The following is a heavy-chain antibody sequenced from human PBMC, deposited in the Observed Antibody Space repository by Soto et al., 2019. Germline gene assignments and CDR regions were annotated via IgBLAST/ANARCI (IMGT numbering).Heavy chain of an antibody. CDR3: ANGPEPLLYGMDV. CDR1: GFTFSSYA. Sequence: PGGSLRLSCAASGFTFSSYAMSWVRQAPGKGLEWVSAISGSGGSTYYADSVKGRFTISRDNSKNTLYLQMNSLRAEDTAVYYFANGPEPLLYGMDVWGQGTTVTVSS. J-gene: IGHJ6*02. V-gene: IGHV3-23*01. CDR2: ISGSGGST. D-gene: IGHD1-26*01.